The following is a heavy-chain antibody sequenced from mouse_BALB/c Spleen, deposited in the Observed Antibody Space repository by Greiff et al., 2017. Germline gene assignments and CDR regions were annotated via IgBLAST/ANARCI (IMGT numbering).Heavy chain of an antibody. D-gene: IGHD2-1*01. CDR3: ARGGNHADYFDY. CDR1: GYSITSDYA. Sequence: EVMLVESGPGLVKPSQSLSLTCTVTGYSITSDYAWNWIRQFPGNKLEWMGYISYSGSTSYNPSLKSRISITRDTSKNQFFLQLNSVTTEDTATYYCARGGNHADYFDYWGQGTTLTVSS. CDR2: ISYSGST. V-gene: IGHV3-2*02. J-gene: IGHJ2*01.